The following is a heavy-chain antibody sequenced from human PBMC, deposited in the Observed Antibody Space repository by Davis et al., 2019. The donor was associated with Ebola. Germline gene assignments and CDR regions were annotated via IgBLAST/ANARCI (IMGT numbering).Heavy chain of an antibody. CDR3: ARHDLWSGYQSQYDAFDI. CDR1: GGSISSRH. CDR2: IYYIGSA. V-gene: IGHV4-59*08. D-gene: IGHD3-3*01. J-gene: IGHJ3*02. Sequence: MPSETLSLTCTVSGGSISSRHWSWIRQPPGKGLEWIGYIYYIGSAHYNPSLKSRVTMSVDMSKNQFSLKLSSVTAADTAVYYCARHDLWSGYQSQYDAFDIWGQGTMVTVSS.